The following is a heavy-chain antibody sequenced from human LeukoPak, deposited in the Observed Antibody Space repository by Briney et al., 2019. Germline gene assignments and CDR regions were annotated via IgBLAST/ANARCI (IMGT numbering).Heavy chain of an antibody. J-gene: IGHJ3*02. CDR1: GGTFSSYA. Sequence: SVKVSCKASGGTFSSYAISWVRQAPGQGLEWMGGIIPIFGTANYAQKFQGRVTITADKSTSTAYMELSSLRSEDTAVYYCATTYYYDSSGYYSLGENAFDIWGQGTMVTVSS. CDR3: ATTYYYDSSGYYSLGENAFDI. V-gene: IGHV1-69*06. CDR2: IIPIFGTA. D-gene: IGHD3-22*01.